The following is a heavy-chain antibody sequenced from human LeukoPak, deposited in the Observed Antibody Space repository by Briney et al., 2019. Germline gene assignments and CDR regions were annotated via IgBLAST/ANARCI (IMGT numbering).Heavy chain of an antibody. Sequence: GGSLRLSCAASGFTFSMYWMHWVRQPPGKGLVWVSRIKSDGSTNYADSVKGRFTISRDNAKNTVSLQMNSLRPEDTGVYYCTRAPSEIGSYYPEYFRHWGQGTLVTVSS. CDR1: GFTFSMYW. J-gene: IGHJ1*01. CDR3: TRAPSEIGSYYPEYFRH. D-gene: IGHD3-10*01. CDR2: IKSDGST. V-gene: IGHV3-74*01.